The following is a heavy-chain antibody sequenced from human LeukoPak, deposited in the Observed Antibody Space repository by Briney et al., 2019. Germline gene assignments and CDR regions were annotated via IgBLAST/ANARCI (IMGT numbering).Heavy chain of an antibody. J-gene: IGHJ5*02. CDR1: GFTFGNYA. CDR3: ARDSSGPWFDP. CDR2: ISGGGSST. V-gene: IGHV3-23*01. D-gene: IGHD6-6*01. Sequence: GGSLRLSCAASGFTFGNYAMTWVRQAPGKGLEWVSTISGGGSSTYYADSVKGRFTVSRDNSKNTLYLQMNSLRAEDTAVYYCARDSSGPWFDPWGQGTLVTVSS.